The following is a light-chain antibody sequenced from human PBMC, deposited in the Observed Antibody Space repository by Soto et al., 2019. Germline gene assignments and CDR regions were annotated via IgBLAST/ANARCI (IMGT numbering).Light chain of an antibody. CDR2: EVS. Sequence: QSVLTQPASVSGSPGQSITISCTGTSSDVGGFDFVSWFQRHPGKAPKLLIYEVSRRPSGISNRFSGSKTVNTASLTISGLQAEDEAEYFGSSYAGSPIFGTGTKVTVL. V-gene: IGLV2-14*01. CDR3: SSYAGSPI. CDR1: SSDVGGFDF. J-gene: IGLJ1*01.